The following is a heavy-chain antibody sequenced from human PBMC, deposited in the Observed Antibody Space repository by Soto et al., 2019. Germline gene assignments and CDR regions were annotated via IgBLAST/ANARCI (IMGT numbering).Heavy chain of an antibody. CDR2: ISGSGGST. CDR1: EVTSSTFG. CDR3: AKDGAVADPFEY. D-gene: IGHD6-19*01. V-gene: IGHV3-23*01. Sequence: RLSCAASEVTSSTFGVSWVRQAPGKGLEWVSAISGSGGSTYYADSVKGRFTISRDNSKNTLYLQMNSLRAEDTAVYYCAKDGAVADPFEYWGQGTLVTVS. J-gene: IGHJ4*02.